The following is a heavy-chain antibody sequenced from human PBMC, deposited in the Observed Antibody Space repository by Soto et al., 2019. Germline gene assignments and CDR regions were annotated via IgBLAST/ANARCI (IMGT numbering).Heavy chain of an antibody. CDR2: ISAYNGDT. CDR1: GYSFTDYS. D-gene: IGHD6-19*01. Sequence: ASVKVSCKASGYSFTDYSMTWLRLSSVQGSEWLRWISAYNGDTNYAQKLQGRVTMTTDASTSTAYLELRSLRSDDTAVYYCARDRGVAPPVAGNTHYYYYMDVWGKGTTVTVS. J-gene: IGHJ6*03. CDR3: ARDRGVAPPVAGNTHYYYYMDV. V-gene: IGHV1-18*01.